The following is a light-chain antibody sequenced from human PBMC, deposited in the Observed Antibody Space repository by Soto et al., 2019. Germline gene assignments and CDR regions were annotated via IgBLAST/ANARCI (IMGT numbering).Light chain of an antibody. CDR1: QSISNS. Sequence: DIQMTQSPSTLSASVGDRVTITCRASQSISNSLAWYQQKPGKAPNLLIYKASSLESGDPSRLSGSGSGTEFTLTISSLQPDDVATYYCRQYVSYPVSFGGGTKVEMK. V-gene: IGKV1-5*03. J-gene: IGKJ4*01. CDR2: KAS. CDR3: RQYVSYPVS.